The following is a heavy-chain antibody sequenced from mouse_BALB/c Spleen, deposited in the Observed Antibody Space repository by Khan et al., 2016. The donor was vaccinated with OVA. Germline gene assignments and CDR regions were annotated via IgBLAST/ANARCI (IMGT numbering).Heavy chain of an antibody. CDR2: IYPFNGDT. CDR3: AAVGSYYLSFAY. V-gene: IGHV1S136*01. Sequence: VQLQQSGPELVKPGASVKMSCKASGYTFTSYVMHWVKQKPGQGLEWIGYIYPFNGDTLYNEKFKDKATLTSDKSSSTAYMELSSLTSEDSAVYFCAAVGSYYLSFAYWGQGTLGTVSA. CDR1: GYTFTSYV. J-gene: IGHJ3*01. D-gene: IGHD2-12*01.